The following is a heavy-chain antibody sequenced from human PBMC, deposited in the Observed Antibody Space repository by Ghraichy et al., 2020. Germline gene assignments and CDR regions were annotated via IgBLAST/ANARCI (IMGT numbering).Heavy chain of an antibody. CDR1: GGSISGYH. CDR3: AREIVVVRAAMNWIDS. D-gene: IGHD2-2*01. V-gene: IGHV4-59*01. CDR2: MYYSGST. J-gene: IGHJ5*01. Sequence: SETLSLTCTVSGGSISGYHWSWIRQPPGKGLEWIGYMYYSGSTNYNPSLKSRVTISVDTSKSQFSLKLSSVTAADTAVYYCAREIVVVRAAMNWIDSWGQGTLVTVSS.